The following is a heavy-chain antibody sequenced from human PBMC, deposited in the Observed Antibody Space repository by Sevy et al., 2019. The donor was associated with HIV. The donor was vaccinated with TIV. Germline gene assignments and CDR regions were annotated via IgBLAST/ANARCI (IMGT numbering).Heavy chain of an antibody. V-gene: IGHV3-21*01. CDR1: GFTFSSYS. Sequence: GGSLRLSCAASGFTFSSYSMNWVRQAPGKGLEWVSSISSSSSYIYYADSVKGRLTISRDNAKNSLYLQMNSLRAEDTAVYYCARDWVELGYGMDVWGQGTTVTVSS. CDR3: ARDWVELGYGMDV. J-gene: IGHJ6*02. D-gene: IGHD1-26*01. CDR2: ISSSSSYI.